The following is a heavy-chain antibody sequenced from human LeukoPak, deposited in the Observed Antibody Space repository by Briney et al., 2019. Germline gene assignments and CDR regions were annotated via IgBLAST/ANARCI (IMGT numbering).Heavy chain of an antibody. Sequence: GASVKVSCKASGYTFTDYYIHWVRQAPGLGLEWVAWLNPNSGATNYAQNFQGRVAMTWDTSISTVYMELSSLRSDDTAVYYCARDPPGTTTFDSWGQGTLVTVSS. CDR3: ARDPPGTTTFDS. CDR2: LNPNSGAT. J-gene: IGHJ4*02. V-gene: IGHV1-2*02. CDR1: GYTFTDYY. D-gene: IGHD1-1*01.